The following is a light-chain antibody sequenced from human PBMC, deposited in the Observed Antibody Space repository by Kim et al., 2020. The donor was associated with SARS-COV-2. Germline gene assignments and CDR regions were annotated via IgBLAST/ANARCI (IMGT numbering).Light chain of an antibody. Sequence: GQKVTISCSGSSSNVAINPVNWYQQLPGTAPKLLIYSNNHRPSGVPGRFSGSKSGTSASLAISGLQSEDEADYYCVAWDDSLNGPVFGGGTQLTVL. CDR1: SSNVAINP. CDR3: VAWDDSLNGPV. J-gene: IGLJ3*02. V-gene: IGLV1-44*01. CDR2: SNN.